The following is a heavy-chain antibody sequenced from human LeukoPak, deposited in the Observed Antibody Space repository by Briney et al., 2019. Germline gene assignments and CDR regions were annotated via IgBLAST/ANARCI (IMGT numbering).Heavy chain of an antibody. V-gene: IGHV5-51*01. J-gene: IGHJ3*02. D-gene: IGHD2-2*01. CDR3: ARPLGDSTEVDAFDI. Sequence: GESLKISCKGSGYSFTTYWIGWVRQMPGKGLEWMGIIYPGDSDTTYSPSFQGQVTISADKSISTAYLQWSSLKASDTAMYYCARPLGDSTEVDAFDIWGQGTMVTVSS. CDR2: IYPGDSDT. CDR1: GYSFTTYW.